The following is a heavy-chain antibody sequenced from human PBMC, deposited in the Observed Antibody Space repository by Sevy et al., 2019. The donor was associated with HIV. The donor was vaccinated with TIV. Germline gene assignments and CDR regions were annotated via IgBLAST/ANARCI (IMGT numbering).Heavy chain of an antibody. CDR2: ISVYNGKT. Sequence: ASVKVSCKTSGYTFTSFGISWVRQAPGQGLEWVGWISVYNGKTNYAQKFRGRITLTSDTSTRTAYMELRSLRSDDTAVYYCSRRGAFEYDSSGFQSHWGQGTLVTVSS. J-gene: IGHJ4*02. V-gene: IGHV1-18*01. CDR3: SRRGAFEYDSSGFQSH. CDR1: GYTFTSFG. D-gene: IGHD3-22*01.